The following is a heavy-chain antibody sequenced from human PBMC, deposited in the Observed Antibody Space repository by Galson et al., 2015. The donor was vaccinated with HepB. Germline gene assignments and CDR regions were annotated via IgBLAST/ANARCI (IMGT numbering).Heavy chain of an antibody. Sequence: SLRLSCAASGFTFGDYAMSRFRQAPGKGLEWVGFIRSKAYGGTTEYAASVKGRFTISRDDSKSIAYLQMNSLKTEDTAVYYCTRDLENIVVVPAAKKEAYWGQGTLVTVSS. CDR2: IRSKAYGGTT. D-gene: IGHD2-2*01. J-gene: IGHJ4*02. V-gene: IGHV3-49*03. CDR1: GFTFGDYA. CDR3: TRDLENIVVVPAAKKEAY.